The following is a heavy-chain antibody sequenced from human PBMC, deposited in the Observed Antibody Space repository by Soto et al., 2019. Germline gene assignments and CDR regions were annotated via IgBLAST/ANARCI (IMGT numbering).Heavy chain of an antibody. CDR1: GGSFSGYY. CDR3: ARGNSIAAAGTF. CDR2: INHSGST. Sequence: SETLSLTCAVYGGSFSGYYWSWIRQPPGKGLEWIGEINHSGSTNYNPSLKSRVTISVDTSKNQFSLKLSSVTAADTAVYYCARGNSIAAAGTFWGQGTLVTVSS. J-gene: IGHJ4*02. D-gene: IGHD6-13*01. V-gene: IGHV4-34*01.